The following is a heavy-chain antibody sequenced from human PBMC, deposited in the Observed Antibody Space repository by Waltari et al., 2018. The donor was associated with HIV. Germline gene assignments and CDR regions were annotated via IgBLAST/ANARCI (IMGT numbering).Heavy chain of an antibody. CDR3: AKLGLQIPDAFDI. D-gene: IGHD4-4*01. CDR1: GFTFSSYA. Sequence: EVQLLESGGGLVQPGGSLRLSCAASGFTFSSYAMRWVRQAPGKGLEWVSAISGSGGSTYYADSVKGRFTISRDNSKNTLYLQMNSLRAEDTAVYYCAKLGLQIPDAFDIWGQGTMVTVSS. CDR2: ISGSGGST. V-gene: IGHV3-23*01. J-gene: IGHJ3*02.